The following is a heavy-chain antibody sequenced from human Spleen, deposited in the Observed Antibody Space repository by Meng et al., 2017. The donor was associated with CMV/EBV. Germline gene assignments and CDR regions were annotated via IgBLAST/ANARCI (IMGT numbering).Heavy chain of an antibody. CDR3: ARGLPYFSVIAVAAHYFFDY. J-gene: IGHJ4*02. V-gene: IGHV4-34*01. CDR1: FSGYY. D-gene: IGHD6-19*01. CDR2: INHSGST. Sequence: FSGYYWTWIRQPPGKGLEWIGEINHSGSTNYNPSLKSRVTISVDTSKDQLSLRLTSVTAADTAVYYCARGLPYFSVIAVAAHYFFDYWGQGTLVTVSS.